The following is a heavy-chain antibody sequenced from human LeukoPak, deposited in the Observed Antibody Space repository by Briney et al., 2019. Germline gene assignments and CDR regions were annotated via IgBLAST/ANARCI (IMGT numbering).Heavy chain of an antibody. V-gene: IGHV1-2*02. CDR1: GYTFTDYY. Sequence: ASVKVSCKASGYTFTDYYIHWVRQAPGQGLEWMGWINPNSGNTNFAQKFQGRVTMTRDTSITTAYMELIGLTSDDTAVYYCAKIDTLGLYYFDYWGQGTLVTVSS. D-gene: IGHD2-2*02. CDR2: INPNSGNT. J-gene: IGHJ4*02. CDR3: AKIDTLGLYYFDY.